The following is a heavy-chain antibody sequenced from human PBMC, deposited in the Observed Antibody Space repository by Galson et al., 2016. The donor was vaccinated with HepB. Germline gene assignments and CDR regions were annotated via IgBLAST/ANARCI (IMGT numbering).Heavy chain of an antibody. V-gene: IGHV3-49*03. CDR1: GFTFDDYA. J-gene: IGHJ3*01. D-gene: IGHD4-23*01. CDR3: TRGGADGKAFDL. Sequence: SLRLSCAASGFTFDDYAMTWFRPAPGQGLEWVGMIRSKAYGGTTEYAAFVKGTFSISRDDSKSIAYLQMNSLKTEDTAVYYCTRGGADGKAFDLWGQGTMVSVSS. CDR2: IRSKAYGGTT.